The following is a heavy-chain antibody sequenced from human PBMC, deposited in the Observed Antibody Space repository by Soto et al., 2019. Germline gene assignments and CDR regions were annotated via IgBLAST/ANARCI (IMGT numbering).Heavy chain of an antibody. J-gene: IGHJ4*02. V-gene: IGHV1-18*01. CDR2: ISAYNGNT. D-gene: IGHD2-2*02. Sequence: ASVKVSCKASGYIFTSYGISWVRQAPGQGLEWVGWISAYNGNTKYAQNLQGRVTLTTDTSTYTAYMELRSLQSDDTAVFYCGREAGLMPAALPIDYWGQGTLVTVSS. CDR1: GYIFTSYG. CDR3: GREAGLMPAALPIDY.